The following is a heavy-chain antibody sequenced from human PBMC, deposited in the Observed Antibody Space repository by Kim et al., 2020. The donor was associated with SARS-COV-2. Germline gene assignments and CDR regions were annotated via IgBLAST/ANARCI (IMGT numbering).Heavy chain of an antibody. D-gene: IGHD3-22*01. CDR3: NADYYDSSGYYYDPNWF. Sequence: GGSLRLSCAASGFTFSSYGMHWVRQAPGKGLEWVAVISYDGSNKYYADSVKGRFTISRDNSKNTLYLQMNSLRAEDTAVYYCNADYYDSSGYYYDPNWF. CDR2: ISYDGSNK. CDR1: GFTFSSYG. V-gene: IGHV3-33*05. J-gene: IGHJ5*01.